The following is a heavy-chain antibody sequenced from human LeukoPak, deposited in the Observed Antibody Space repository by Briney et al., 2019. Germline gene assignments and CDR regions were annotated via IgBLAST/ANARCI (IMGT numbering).Heavy chain of an antibody. CDR2: ISGSGGST. V-gene: IGHV3-23*01. D-gene: IGHD3-22*01. Sequence: GGSLRLSCVASGFTFTDHYMSWVRQAPGKGLEWVSAISGSGGSTYYADSVKGRFTISRDNSKNTLYLQMNSLRAEDTAVYYCARETYCYDSSGYYPYGMDVWGQGTTVTVSS. CDR3: ARETYCYDSSGYYPYGMDV. CDR1: GFTFTDHY. J-gene: IGHJ6*02.